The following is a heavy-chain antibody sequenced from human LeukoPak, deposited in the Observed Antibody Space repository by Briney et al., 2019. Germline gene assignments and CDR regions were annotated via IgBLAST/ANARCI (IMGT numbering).Heavy chain of an antibody. CDR3: AKPTTVTTEDY. Sequence: GGSLRLSCAASGFTLSSYSMNWVRQAPGKGLEWVSYITGSSSTISYADSVKGRFTISRDNARNSLYLQMNSLRAEDTAVYYCAKPTTVTTEDYWGQGTLVTVSS. D-gene: IGHD4-17*01. V-gene: IGHV3-48*01. CDR2: ITGSSSTI. J-gene: IGHJ4*02. CDR1: GFTLSSYS.